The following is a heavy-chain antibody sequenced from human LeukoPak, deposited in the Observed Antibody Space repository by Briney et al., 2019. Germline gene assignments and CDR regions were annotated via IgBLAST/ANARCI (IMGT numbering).Heavy chain of an antibody. J-gene: IGHJ4*02. CDR2: ISAYNGNT. V-gene: IGHV1-18*01. CDR1: GYTFTSYG. Sequence: ASVKGSCKASGYTFTSYGISWVRQAPGQGLEWMGWISAYNGNTNYAQKLQGRVTMTTDTSTSTAYMELRSLRSDDTAVYYCARGDSRVVVPPDGSPFDYWGQGTLVTVSS. D-gene: IGHD2-2*01. CDR3: ARGDSRVVVPPDGSPFDY.